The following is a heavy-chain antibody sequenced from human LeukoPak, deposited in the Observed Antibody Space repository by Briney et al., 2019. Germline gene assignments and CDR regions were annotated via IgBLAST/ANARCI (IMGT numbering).Heavy chain of an antibody. CDR3: ARDLGKIGGNSSPFDY. CDR2: IREDGSEK. D-gene: IGHD4-23*01. CDR1: GFTFSSYW. J-gene: IGHJ4*02. V-gene: IGHV3-7*01. Sequence: GGSLRLSCAASGFTFSSYWMTWVRQAPGKGLEWVANIREDGSEKYYVDSVKGRFTISRDNAKNSLYLQVNSLRAEDTAVYYCARDLGKIGGNSSPFDYWGQGTLVTVSS.